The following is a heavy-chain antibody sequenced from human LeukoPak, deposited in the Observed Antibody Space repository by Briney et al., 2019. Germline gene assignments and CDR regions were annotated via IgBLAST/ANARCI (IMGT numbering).Heavy chain of an antibody. D-gene: IGHD3/OR15-3a*01. Sequence: SETLSLTCTVSGVSISSSNSYWGWIRQPPGKGLEWIGGIYYSGNTYYNASLKSRVTISIDTSKNQFSLKLTSVTAADKAVYYCARQTGSGLFTLPGGQGTLVTVSS. V-gene: IGHV4-39*01. J-gene: IGHJ4*02. CDR2: IYYSGNT. CDR1: GVSISSSNSY. CDR3: ARQTGSGLFTLP.